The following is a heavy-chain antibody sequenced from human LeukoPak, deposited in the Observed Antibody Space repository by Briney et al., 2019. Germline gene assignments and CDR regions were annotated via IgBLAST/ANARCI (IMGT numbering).Heavy chain of an antibody. V-gene: IGHV1-18*01. CDR3: ARALLWFGEPSHIDY. CDR2: ITAYNDNT. J-gene: IGHJ4*02. CDR1: GYTFTSYG. D-gene: IGHD3-10*01. Sequence: ASVKVSCKASGYTFTSYGISWVRQAPGQGLEWMGWITAYNDNTDYAQKLQGRVTMTTDKSTSTAYTELRSLRSYDTAVYYCARALLWFGEPSHIDYWGQGTLVTASS.